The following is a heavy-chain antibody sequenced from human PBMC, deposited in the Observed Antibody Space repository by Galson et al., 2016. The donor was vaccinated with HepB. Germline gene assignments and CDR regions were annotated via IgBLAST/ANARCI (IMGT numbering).Heavy chain of an antibody. CDR2: IIPMFGSP. J-gene: IGHJ1*01. CDR3: ARRGWCGEPPQVH. CDR1: GGTFSRSS. Sequence: SVKVSCKASGGTFSRSSMYWVRQAPGQGLEWMGGIIPMFGSPKYEQRFQGRVTITADDSTSTAYLELSSLQVEDTAVYYCARRGWCGEPPQVHWGQGSLVTVSS. D-gene: IGHD2-8*02. V-gene: IGHV1-69*13.